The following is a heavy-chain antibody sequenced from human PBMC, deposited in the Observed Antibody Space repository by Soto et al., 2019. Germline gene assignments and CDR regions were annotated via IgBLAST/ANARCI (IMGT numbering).Heavy chain of an antibody. CDR1: GGSISSGGYY. CDR2: ISYSGST. Sequence: QMQLQESGPGLVKPSQTLSLTCTVSGGSISSGGYYWSLIRQHPGKGLEGIGYISYSGSTYYNPSLKSRVTISVDTSKNQCSLKLSSVTAADTAVYYCARDGMNRGYYLSPAYFDYWGQGTLVTVSS. CDR3: ARDGMNRGYYLSPAYFDY. V-gene: IGHV4-31*03. D-gene: IGHD3-3*01. J-gene: IGHJ4*02.